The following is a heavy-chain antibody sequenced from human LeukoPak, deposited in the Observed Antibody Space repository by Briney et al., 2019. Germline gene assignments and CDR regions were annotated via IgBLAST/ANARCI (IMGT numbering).Heavy chain of an antibody. CDR2: IYHNGST. J-gene: IGHJ4*02. D-gene: IGHD2-2*01. CDR3: ARLAVVPAAISY. V-gene: IGHV4-38-2*02. Sequence: SETLSLTCTVSGYSISSGYYWGWIRQPPGKGLEWIGSIYHNGSTYYNPSFKSRVTISVDTSKNQFSLKLSSVTAADTAVYYCARLAVVPAAISYWGQGTLVTVSS. CDR1: GYSISSGYY.